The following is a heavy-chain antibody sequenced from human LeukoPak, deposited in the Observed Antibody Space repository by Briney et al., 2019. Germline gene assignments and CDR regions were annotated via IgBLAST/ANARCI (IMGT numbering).Heavy chain of an antibody. CDR1: GFTFDDYG. V-gene: IGHV3-20*04. CDR3: ARVLRPYDYGGNFDY. CDR2: INWNGGST. J-gene: IGHJ4*02. Sequence: PGGSLRLSCAASGFTFDDYGMSWVRQAPGKGLEWVSGINWNGGSTGYAVSVKGRFTISRDNAKNSLYLQMNSLRAEDTALYYCARVLRPYDYGGNFDYWGQGTLVPVST. D-gene: IGHD4-23*01.